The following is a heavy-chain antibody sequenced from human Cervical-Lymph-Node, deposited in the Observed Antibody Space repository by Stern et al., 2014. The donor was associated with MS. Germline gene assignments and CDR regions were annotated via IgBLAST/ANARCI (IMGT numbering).Heavy chain of an antibody. D-gene: IGHD4-11*01. CDR2: IYPGDSDT. CDR1: GYSFTSHW. Sequence: EVQLVESGAEVKKPGESLKISCKGSGYSFTSHWIGWVRQMPGKGLEWMGMIYPGDSDTRYSPSFPGQGTLSADNSISTAHLQWSSLKASDTAIYYCARHQTDYKGRDYYYYGMDVWGQGTTVTVSS. J-gene: IGHJ6*02. V-gene: IGHV5-51*01. CDR3: ARHQTDYKGRDYYYYGMDV.